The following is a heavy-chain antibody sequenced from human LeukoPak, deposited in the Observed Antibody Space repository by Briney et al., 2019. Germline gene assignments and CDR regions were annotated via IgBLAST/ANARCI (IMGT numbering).Heavy chain of an antibody. V-gene: IGHV3-7*01. CDR3: ARDKRNIAAAGPLDY. J-gene: IGHJ4*02. CDR1: GFTFSSYW. CDR2: IKQDGSEK. Sequence: GGSLRLSCAASGFTFSSYWMSWVRQAPGKGLEWVANIKQDGSEKYYVDSVKGRFTISRDNAKNSLYLQMNSLRAEDTAVYYCARDKRNIAAAGPLDYWGQGTLVTVS. D-gene: IGHD6-13*01.